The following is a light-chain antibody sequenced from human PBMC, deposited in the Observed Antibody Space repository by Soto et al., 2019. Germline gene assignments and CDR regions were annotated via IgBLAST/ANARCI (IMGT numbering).Light chain of an antibody. Sequence: EILLTQSPGTLSLSPGETTTLSCRASQSVTSTYLAWYQQRPGQSPRLIIYGGSTRATGFPDRFSGGGSGTDFTLAMSRLEPEDSAVYYWHSQQFDSSRIYSFGQGTKVEI. CDR3: QQFDSSRIYS. J-gene: IGKJ2*03. CDR1: QSVTSTY. V-gene: IGKV3-20*01. CDR2: GGS.